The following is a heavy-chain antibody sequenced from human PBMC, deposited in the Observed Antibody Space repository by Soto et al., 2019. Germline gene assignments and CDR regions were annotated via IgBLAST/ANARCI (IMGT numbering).Heavy chain of an antibody. D-gene: IGHD6-13*01. Sequence: QVQLVQSGAEVKKPGASVKVSCKASGYTFTSYGISWVRQAPGQGLEWMGWISAYNGNTNYAQQLQGRVTMTTDPSTGTAYMELRSLGSDDTAVFYGARGGLIAAAGQKHWGQGTLVTVSS. V-gene: IGHV1-18*01. J-gene: IGHJ1*01. CDR2: ISAYNGNT. CDR3: ARGGLIAAAGQKH. CDR1: GYTFTSYG.